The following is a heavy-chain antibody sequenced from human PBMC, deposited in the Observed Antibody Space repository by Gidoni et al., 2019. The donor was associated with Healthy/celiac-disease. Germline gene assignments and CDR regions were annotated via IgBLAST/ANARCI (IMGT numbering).Heavy chain of an antibody. V-gene: IGHV3-49*04. CDR3: TRDGTDYGDYYDY. CDR2: IRSKAYGGTT. D-gene: IGHD4-17*01. CDR1: GFTFGDYA. J-gene: IGHJ4*02. Sequence: EVQLVESGGGLVQPGRSLRLSCTASGFTFGDYAMSWVRQAPGKGLEWVGFIRSKAYGGTTEYAASVKGRFTISRDDSKSIAYLQMNSLKTEDTAVYYCTRDGTDYGDYYDYWGQGTLVTVSS.